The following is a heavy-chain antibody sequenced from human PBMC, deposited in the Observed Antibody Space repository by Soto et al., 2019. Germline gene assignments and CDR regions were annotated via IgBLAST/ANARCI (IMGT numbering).Heavy chain of an antibody. CDR2: IYYSGST. CDR3: ARRYGDYYYYYMDV. D-gene: IGHD4-17*01. V-gene: IGHV4-59*08. Sequence: SETLSLTCTFSGGSISSYYWSWIRQPPGKGLEWIGYIYYSGSTNYNPSLKSRVTISVDTSKNQFSLKLSSVTAADTAVYYCARRYGDYYYYYMDVWGKGTTVTVSS. J-gene: IGHJ6*03. CDR1: GGSISSYY.